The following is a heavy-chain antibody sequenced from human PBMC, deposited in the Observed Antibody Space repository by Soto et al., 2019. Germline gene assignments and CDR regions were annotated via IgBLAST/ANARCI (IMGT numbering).Heavy chain of an antibody. CDR2: IYYSGST. CDR3: ARKHSSSWDYGMDV. V-gene: IGHV4-39*01. CDR1: GGSISSSSYY. J-gene: IGHJ6*02. Sequence: SETLSLTCTVSGGSISSSSYYWGWIRQPPGKGLEWIGSIYYSGSTYYNPSLKSRVTISVDTSKNQFSLKLSSVTAADTAVYYCARKHSSSWDYGMDVWGQGTTVTVSS. D-gene: IGHD6-13*01.